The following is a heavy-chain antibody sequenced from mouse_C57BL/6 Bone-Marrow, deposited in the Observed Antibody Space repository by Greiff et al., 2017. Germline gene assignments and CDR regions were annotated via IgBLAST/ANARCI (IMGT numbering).Heavy chain of an antibody. CDR2: IWSGGST. CDR1: GFSLTSYG. Sequence: QVQLQQSGPGLVQPSQSLSITCTVSGFSLTSYGVHWVRQSPGKGLAWLGVIWSGGSTDYNAAFISRLSSSKDNAKSQVFFKMNSLQADDTAIYYCARPMTLSYWGQGTLVTVSA. D-gene: IGHD2-3*01. CDR3: ARPMTLSY. J-gene: IGHJ3*01. V-gene: IGHV2-2*01.